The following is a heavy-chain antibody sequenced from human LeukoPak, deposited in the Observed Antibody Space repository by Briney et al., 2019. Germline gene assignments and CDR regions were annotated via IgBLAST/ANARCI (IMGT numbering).Heavy chain of an antibody. J-gene: IGHJ4*02. Sequence: GASVKVSCKASGYTFTSHGISWVRQAPGQGLEWMGWIRTYNGDTNYAQKFQGRVTMTTDTSTGTVYMELRSLKSDDTAVYYCATITALYYAIFHYWGQGTLVTVSS. V-gene: IGHV1-18*01. D-gene: IGHD2-8*01. CDR2: IRTYNGDT. CDR1: GYTFTSHG. CDR3: ATITALYYAIFHY.